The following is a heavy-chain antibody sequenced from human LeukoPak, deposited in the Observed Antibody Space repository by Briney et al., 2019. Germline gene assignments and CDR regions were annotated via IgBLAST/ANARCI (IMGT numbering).Heavy chain of an antibody. J-gene: IGHJ4*02. V-gene: IGHV3-48*01. CDR1: GFTFSSYS. Sequence: GSLRLSCAASGFTFSSYSMNWVRQAPGKGLEWVSYISSSSSTIYYADSVKGRFTISRDNAKNSLYLQMNSLRAEDTAVYYCARGNYYDSSGYFDYWGQGTLVTVSS. CDR2: ISSSSSTI. CDR3: ARGNYYDSSGYFDY. D-gene: IGHD3-22*01.